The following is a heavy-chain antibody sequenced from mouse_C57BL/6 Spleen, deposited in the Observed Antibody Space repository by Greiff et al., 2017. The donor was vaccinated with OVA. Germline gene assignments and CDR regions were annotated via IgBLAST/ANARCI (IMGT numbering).Heavy chain of an antibody. CDR3: AGGDGNYFDY. D-gene: IGHD2-1*01. CDR1: GYSITSGYY. J-gene: IGHJ2*01. Sequence: EVKLQESGPGLVKPSQSLSLTCSVTGYSITSGYYWNWIRQFPGNKLEWMGYISYDGSNNYNPSLKNRISITRDTSKNQFFLKLNSVTTEDTATYYCAGGDGNYFDYWGQGTTLTVSS. V-gene: IGHV3-6*01. CDR2: ISYDGSN.